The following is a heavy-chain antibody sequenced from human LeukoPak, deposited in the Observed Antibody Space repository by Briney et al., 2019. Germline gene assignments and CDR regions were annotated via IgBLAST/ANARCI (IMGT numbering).Heavy chain of an antibody. CDR2: INHSGST. CDR3: ARAVVPAAKTYYYYYMDV. V-gene: IGHV4-34*01. Sequence: PSETLSLTCAVYGGSFSGYYWSWIRQPPGKGLEWIGEINHSGSTNYNPSLKGRVTISVDTSKNQFSLKLSSVTAADTAVYYCARAVVPAAKTYYYYYMDVWGKGTTVTVSS. J-gene: IGHJ6*03. D-gene: IGHD2-2*01. CDR1: GGSFSGYY.